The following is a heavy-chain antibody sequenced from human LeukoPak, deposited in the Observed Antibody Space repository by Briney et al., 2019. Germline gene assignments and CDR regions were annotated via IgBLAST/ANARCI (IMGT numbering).Heavy chain of an antibody. J-gene: IGHJ6*02. CDR2: ISYDGSNK. Sequence: GRSLRLSCAASGFTFSSYGMHWVRQAPGKGLEWVAVISYDGSNKYYADSVKGRFTVSRDNSKNTLYLQMNSLRAEDTAVYYCAKSGGYDFPYYYYGMDVWGQGTTVTVSS. D-gene: IGHD5-12*01. CDR1: GFTFSSYG. CDR3: AKSGGYDFPYYYYGMDV. V-gene: IGHV3-30*18.